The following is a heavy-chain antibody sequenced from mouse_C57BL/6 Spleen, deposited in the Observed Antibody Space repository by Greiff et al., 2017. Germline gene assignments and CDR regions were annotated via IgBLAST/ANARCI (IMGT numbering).Heavy chain of an antibody. Sequence: EVKLMESGPELVKPGASVKISCKASGYSFTDYNMNWVKQSNGKSLEWIGVINPNYGTTSYNQKFKGKATLTVDQSSSTAYMQLNSLTSEDSAVYYCASPAQATRGFAYWGQGTLVTVSA. CDR3: ASPAQATRGFAY. CDR2: INPNYGTT. V-gene: IGHV1-39*01. J-gene: IGHJ3*01. CDR1: GYSFTDYN. D-gene: IGHD3-2*02.